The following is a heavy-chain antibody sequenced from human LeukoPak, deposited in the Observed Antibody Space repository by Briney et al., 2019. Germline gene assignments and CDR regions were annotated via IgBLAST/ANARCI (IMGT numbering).Heavy chain of an antibody. Sequence: ASVKVSCKISGYSLTQLSLHWVRQAPGKGLEWMGGFDREDDGTIYAQTLRGRVIVTEDTSTDTAYMELSSLRSDDTAIYYCATGGLIKNTFMIRGVKPLDSWGQGTLVVVSS. CDR1: GYSLTQLS. CDR2: FDREDDGT. J-gene: IGHJ4*02. D-gene: IGHD3-10*01. V-gene: IGHV1-24*01. CDR3: ATGGLIKNTFMIRGVKPLDS.